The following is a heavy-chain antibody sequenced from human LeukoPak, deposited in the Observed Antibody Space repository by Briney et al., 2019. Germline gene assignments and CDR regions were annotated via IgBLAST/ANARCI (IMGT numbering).Heavy chain of an antibody. D-gene: IGHD2-2*01. V-gene: IGHV4-34*01. J-gene: IGHJ6*03. CDR1: GGSFSGDY. CDR3: AGRTKYYYYYYMDV. CDR2: INHSGST. Sequence: SETLPLTYAVYGGSFSGDYWSWIRQPPGKGLEWIGEINHSGSTNYNPSLKSRVTISVDTSKNQFSLKLSSVTAADTAVYYCAGRTKYYYYYYMDVWGKGTTVTVSS.